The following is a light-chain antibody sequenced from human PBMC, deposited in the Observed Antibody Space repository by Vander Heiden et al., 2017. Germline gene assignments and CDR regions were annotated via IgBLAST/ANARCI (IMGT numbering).Light chain of an antibody. CDR3: QQYYSTPYT. Sequence: DIVMTQSPDSLAVSLGASATIHCKSSPSVLYSSNNKNYLAWYQQKPGQPPKLLIYWASTRESGVPDRFSGSGSGTDFTLTISSLQAEDVAVYYCQQYYSTPYTFGQGTKLEIK. V-gene: IGKV4-1*01. CDR1: PSVLYSSNNKNY. J-gene: IGKJ2*01. CDR2: WAS.